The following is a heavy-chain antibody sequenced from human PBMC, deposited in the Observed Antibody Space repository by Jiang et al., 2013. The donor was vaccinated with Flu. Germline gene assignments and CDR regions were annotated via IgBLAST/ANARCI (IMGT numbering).Heavy chain of an antibody. CDR1: GGSISSSNW. CDR3: ARDRRAEEAGYSSGWVRTT. Sequence: GSGLVKPSGTLSLTCAVSGGSISSSNWWSWVRQPPGKGLEWIGEIYHSGSTNYNPSLKSRVTISVDKSKNQFSLKLSSVTAADTAVYYCARDRRAEEAGYSSGWVRTTWGQGTLVTVSS. J-gene: IGHJ4*02. CDR2: IYHSGST. V-gene: IGHV4-4*02. D-gene: IGHD6-19*01.